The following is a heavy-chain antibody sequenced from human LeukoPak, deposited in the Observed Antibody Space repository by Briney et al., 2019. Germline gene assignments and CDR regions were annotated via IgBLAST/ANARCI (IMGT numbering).Heavy chain of an antibody. CDR1: GGSISSYY. Sequence: SETLSLTCTVSGGSISSYYWSWIRQPPGKGLEWIGEINHSGSTNYNPSLKSRVTISVDTSKNQFSLKLSSVTAADTAVYYCARVGAYCSSTSCYAVTDYWGQGTLVTVSS. J-gene: IGHJ4*02. D-gene: IGHD2-2*01. V-gene: IGHV4-34*01. CDR2: INHSGST. CDR3: ARVGAYCSSTSCYAVTDY.